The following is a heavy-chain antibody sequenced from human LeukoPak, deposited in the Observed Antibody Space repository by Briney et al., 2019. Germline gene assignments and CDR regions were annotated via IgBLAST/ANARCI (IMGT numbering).Heavy chain of an antibody. J-gene: IGHJ4*02. D-gene: IGHD2-2*01. CDR2: IIPIFGTA. Sequence: ASVKVSCKASGYTFTSYGISWVRQAPGQGLEWMGGIIPIFGTANYAQKFQGRVTITTDESTSTAYMELSSLRSEDTAVYYCARGGYCSSTSCYPFDYWGQGTLVTVSS. CDR3: ARGGYCSSTSCYPFDY. CDR1: GYTFTSYG. V-gene: IGHV1-69*05.